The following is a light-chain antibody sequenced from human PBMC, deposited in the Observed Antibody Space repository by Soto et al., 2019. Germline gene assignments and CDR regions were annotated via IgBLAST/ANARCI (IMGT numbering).Light chain of an antibody. Sequence: DIQMTQSPSSLSASVGDRVTITCRASENIKYYLNWYQAKPGEAPKLLIFAASTLQRGVPSGFSGSGSGTHFTLTINSLQPENVATYFCQQGYSYPFTFGPGTKVDF. J-gene: IGKJ3*01. CDR2: AAS. V-gene: IGKV1-39*01. CDR1: ENIKYY. CDR3: QQGYSYPFT.